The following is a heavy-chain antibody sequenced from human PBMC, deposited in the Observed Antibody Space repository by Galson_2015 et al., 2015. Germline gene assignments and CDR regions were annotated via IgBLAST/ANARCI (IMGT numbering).Heavy chain of an antibody. Sequence: SLRLSCAASGFTVSGNYMSWVRQAPGKGLEWVSVIYSGSAASTYYEDAAKGCFTITRDNSKNMLYLQMNHVSADDTAIYYCARPPYSGRPDYWGQGTLVTVSS. CDR3: ARPPYSGRPDY. J-gene: IGHJ4*02. CDR1: GFTVSGNY. CDR2: IYSGSAAST. D-gene: IGHD1-26*01. V-gene: IGHV3-53*01.